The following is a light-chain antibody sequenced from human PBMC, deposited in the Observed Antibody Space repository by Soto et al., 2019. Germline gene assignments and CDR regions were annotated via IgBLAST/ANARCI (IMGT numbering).Light chain of an antibody. J-gene: IGKJ1*01. CDR2: TTS. CDR3: QQYNSYPWT. Sequence: DIQMTQSPSSLSAFVGDSVTITCRASQSISSYLNWYQQKPGKAPTLLIYTTSSLESGVPSRFSGSGSGTEFTLTISSLQPDDFATYYCQQYNSYPWTFGQGTKVDIK. CDR1: QSISSY. V-gene: IGKV1-5*01.